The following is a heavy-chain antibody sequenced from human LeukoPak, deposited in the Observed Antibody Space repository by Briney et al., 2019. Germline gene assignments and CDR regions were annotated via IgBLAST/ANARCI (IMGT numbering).Heavy chain of an antibody. D-gene: IGHD3-10*01. Sequence: PSETLSLTCTVSGGSISSSSYYWGWIRQPPGKGLEWIGSMYYTGSTYDNPSLKSRVTISVDTSKNQFSLKLSSVTAADTAVYYRARSPEGLLWFGELFANWFDPWGQGTLVTVSS. CDR3: ARSPEGLLWFGELFANWFDP. J-gene: IGHJ5*02. V-gene: IGHV4-39*01. CDR1: GGSISSSSYY. CDR2: MYYTGST.